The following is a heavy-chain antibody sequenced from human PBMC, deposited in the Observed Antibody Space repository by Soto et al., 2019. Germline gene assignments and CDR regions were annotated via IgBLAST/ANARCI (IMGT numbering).Heavy chain of an antibody. J-gene: IGHJ6*02. CDR2: INHSGST. Sequence: SETRSLTCAVYCGCFGSYYWSWMRQPPGKGLEWIGEINHSGSTNCNPSLKSRVTISVDRSKNRFSLKLSAGTAADAAVYSCERGHPSSSRWYKIVVYGMDVWDQATTVTVSS. CDR1: CGCFGSYY. D-gene: IGHD6-13*01. V-gene: IGHV4-34*01. CDR3: ERGHPSSSRWYKIVVYGMDV.